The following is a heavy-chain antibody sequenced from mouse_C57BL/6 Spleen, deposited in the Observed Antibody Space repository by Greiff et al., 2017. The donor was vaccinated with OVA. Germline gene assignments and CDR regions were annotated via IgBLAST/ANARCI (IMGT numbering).Heavy chain of an antibody. CDR2: ISSGSSTI. Sequence: EVKLMESGGGLVKPGGSLKLSCAASGFTFSDYGMHWVRQAPEKGLEWVAYISSGSSTIYYADTVKGRFTISRDNAKNTLFLQMTSLRSEDTAMYYCARVSYYFDYWGQGTTLTVSS. CDR3: ARVSYYFDY. D-gene: IGHD6-2*01. J-gene: IGHJ2*01. V-gene: IGHV5-17*01. CDR1: GFTFSDYG.